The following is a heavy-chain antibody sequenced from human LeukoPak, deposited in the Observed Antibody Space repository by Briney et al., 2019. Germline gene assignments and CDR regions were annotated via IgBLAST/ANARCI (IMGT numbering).Heavy chain of an antibody. CDR3: VKGACSSGCSGNH. D-gene: IGHD6-19*01. CDR2: ITDSYNT. CDR1: GIAFSDSA. J-gene: IGHJ5*02. Sequence: GGSLRLSCAASGIAFSDSAMYWVRQAPGKGLECVSVITDSYNTYYGDSVKGRFTVSRDNSRKTLYLQVNSLRVDDTALYYCVKGACSSGCSGNHWGQGTRVIVSS. V-gene: IGHV3-23*01.